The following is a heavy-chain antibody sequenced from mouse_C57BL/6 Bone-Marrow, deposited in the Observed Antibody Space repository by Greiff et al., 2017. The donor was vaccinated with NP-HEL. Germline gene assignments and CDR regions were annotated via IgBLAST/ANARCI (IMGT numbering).Heavy chain of an antibody. CDR1: GYSFTDYN. CDR3: ARWTYGSSPYYFDY. Sequence: LQESGPELVKPGASVKISCKASGYSFTDYNMNWVKQSNGKSLEWIGVINPNYGTTSYNQKFKGKATLTVDQSSSTAYMQLNSLTSEDSAVYYCARWTYGSSPYYFDYWGQGTTLTVSS. J-gene: IGHJ2*01. D-gene: IGHD1-1*01. CDR2: INPNYGTT. V-gene: IGHV1-39*01.